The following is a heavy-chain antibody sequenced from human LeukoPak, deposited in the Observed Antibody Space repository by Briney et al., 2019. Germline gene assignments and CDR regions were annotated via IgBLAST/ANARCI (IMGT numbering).Heavy chain of an antibody. Sequence: GGSLRLSCAASGFTFSSYAMSWVRQAPGKGLEWVSAISGSGGSTYYADSVKGRFTISRDNSKNTLYLQMNSLRAEDTAVYYCAKRIAYGSGSYYFDYWGQGTLVTVSS. J-gene: IGHJ4*02. CDR1: GFTFSSYA. CDR3: AKRIAYGSGSYYFDY. V-gene: IGHV3-23*01. CDR2: ISGSGGST. D-gene: IGHD3-10*01.